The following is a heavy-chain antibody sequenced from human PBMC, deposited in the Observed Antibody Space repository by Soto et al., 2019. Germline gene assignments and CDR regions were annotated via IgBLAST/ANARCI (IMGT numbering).Heavy chain of an antibody. V-gene: IGHV1-3*01. CDR3: ARDPNPIITIPDY. D-gene: IGHD3-3*01. Sequence: ASVKVSCKASGYTFTSYAMHWVRQAPGQRLEWMGWINAGNGNTKYSQKFQGRVTITRDTSASTAYMELSSLRSEDTAVYYCARDPNPIITIPDYWGQGTLVTVSS. CDR2: INAGNGNT. J-gene: IGHJ4*02. CDR1: GYTFTSYA.